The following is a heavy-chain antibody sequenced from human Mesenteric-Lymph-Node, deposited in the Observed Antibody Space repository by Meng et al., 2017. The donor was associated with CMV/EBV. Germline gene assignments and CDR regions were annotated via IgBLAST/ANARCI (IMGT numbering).Heavy chain of an antibody. CDR3: ARQLLCSSSTCAARR. V-gene: IGHV3-23*01. Sequence: GGCLRLSCAASGVTFSTYAMSWVRQAPGKGLEWVSTISGGGDTTYYADSVKGRFTISRDNSKNTMFLQLNSLRAEDTALYSCARQLLCSSSTCAARRWGQGTLVTVSS. CDR1: GVTFSTYA. D-gene: IGHD2-2*01. CDR2: ISGGGDTT. J-gene: IGHJ4*02.